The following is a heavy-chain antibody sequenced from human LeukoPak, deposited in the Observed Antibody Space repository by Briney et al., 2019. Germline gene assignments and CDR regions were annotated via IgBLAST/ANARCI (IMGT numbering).Heavy chain of an antibody. Sequence: PGGSLRLSCAASGFTFSSYSMKWLRQAAGKGLEWVSSVSSNSSYIYCADAVKGRFTISRHNAKNSLYLQMNSLRAEDTAVYYCARDLPYYGRGSTFDYWGQGTLVTVSS. D-gene: IGHD3-22*01. CDR1: GFTFSSYS. CDR3: ARDLPYYGRGSTFDY. J-gene: IGHJ4*02. CDR2: VSSNSSYI. V-gene: IGHV3-21*01.